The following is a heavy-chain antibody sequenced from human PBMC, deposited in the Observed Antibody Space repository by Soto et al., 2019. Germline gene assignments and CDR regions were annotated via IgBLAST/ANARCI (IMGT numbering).Heavy chain of an antibody. J-gene: IGHJ5*02. Sequence: SETLSLTCAVSGGSISSGGYSWSWIRQPPGKGLEWIGYIYHSGSTYYNPSLKSRVTISVDRSKNQFSLKLSSVTAADTAVYYCARAFGAAGYNWFDPWGQGTLVTVSS. D-gene: IGHD6-13*01. CDR3: ARAFGAAGYNWFDP. V-gene: IGHV4-30-2*01. CDR2: IYHSGST. CDR1: GGSISSGGYS.